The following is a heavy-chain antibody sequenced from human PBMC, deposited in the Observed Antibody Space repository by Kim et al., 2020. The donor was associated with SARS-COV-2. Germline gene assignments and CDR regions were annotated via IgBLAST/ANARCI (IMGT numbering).Heavy chain of an antibody. J-gene: IGHJ6*02. V-gene: IGHV3-11*05. Sequence: GGSLRLSCAASGFTFSDYYMSWIRQAPGKGLEWVSYISSSSSYTNYADSVKGRFTISRDNAKNSLYLQMNSLRAEDTAVYYCARAIRSSSSPKHHYYYGMDVWGQGTTVTVSS. CDR1: GFTFSDYY. CDR3: ARAIRSSSSPKHHYYYGMDV. D-gene: IGHD6-6*01. CDR2: ISSSSSYT.